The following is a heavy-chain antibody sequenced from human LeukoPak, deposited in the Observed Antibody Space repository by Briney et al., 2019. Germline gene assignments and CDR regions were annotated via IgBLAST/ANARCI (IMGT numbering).Heavy chain of an antibody. CDR1: GYTFTSYC. J-gene: IGHJ4*02. Sequence: ASVKVSCKASGYTFTSYCMHWVRQAPGQGLEWMGIINPSGGSTSYAQKFQGRVTMTRDTSTSTVYMELSSLRSEDTAVYYCARDLRGVVVVAATPRGVSRYWGQGTLVTVSS. D-gene: IGHD2-15*01. CDR3: ARDLRGVVVVAATPRGVSRY. V-gene: IGHV1-46*01. CDR2: INPSGGST.